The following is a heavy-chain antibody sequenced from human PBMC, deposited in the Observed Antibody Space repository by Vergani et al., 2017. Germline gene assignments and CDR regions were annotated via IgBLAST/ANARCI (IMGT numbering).Heavy chain of an antibody. CDR2: ISWDGGST. CDR3: AKDGGRRFGGSFDI. D-gene: IGHD3-16*01. J-gene: IGHJ3*02. Sequence: EVQLLESGGVVVQPGGSLRLSCAASGITFDDYAMHWVRQAPGKGLKWVSPISWDGGSTYYADSVKGRFTFSRDNSENSLYLQMNSLGAEDTALYYFAKDGGRRFGGSFDIWGQGTMVTVPS. CDR1: GITFDDYA. V-gene: IGHV3-43D*03.